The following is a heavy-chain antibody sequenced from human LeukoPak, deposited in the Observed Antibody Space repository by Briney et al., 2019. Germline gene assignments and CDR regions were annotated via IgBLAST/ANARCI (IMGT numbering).Heavy chain of an antibody. CDR3: ARGDYDFWSGPYWFDP. CDR2: INHSGST. V-gene: IGHV4-34*01. CDR1: GGSFSGYC. D-gene: IGHD3-3*01. Sequence: SETLSLTCAVYGGSFSGYCWSWIRQPPGKGLEWIGEINHSGSTNYNPSLKSRVTISVDTSKSQFSLKLSSVTAADTAVYYCARGDYDFWSGPYWFDPWGQGTLVTVSS. J-gene: IGHJ5*02.